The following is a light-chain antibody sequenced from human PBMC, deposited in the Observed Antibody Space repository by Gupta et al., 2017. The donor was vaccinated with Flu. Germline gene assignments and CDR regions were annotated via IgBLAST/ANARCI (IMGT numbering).Light chain of an antibody. J-gene: IGKJ1*01. CDR1: QNIHHTY. CDR3: QQNVNSPWT. V-gene: IGKV3-20*01. Sequence: IVLTQSPVTLSSSPGERATLSCRASQNIHHTYLAWYQQKPGQAPRLLIYGATNRAAGVPDRFSGSGYGTEFTLTISRREPEEFAMYYCQQNVNSPWTFGQGTXVDIK. CDR2: GAT.